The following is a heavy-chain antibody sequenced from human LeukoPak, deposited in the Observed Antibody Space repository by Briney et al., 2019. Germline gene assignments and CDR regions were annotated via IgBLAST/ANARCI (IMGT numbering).Heavy chain of an antibody. CDR3: AKDINPYGDFYFDY. CDR1: GFTFDDYA. J-gene: IGHJ4*02. Sequence: PGGSLRLSCAASGFTFDDYAMHWVRQAPGKGLEGVAGISWNSGSIGYADSVKGRFTISRDNAKNSLYLQMNSLRAEDTALYYCAKDINPYGDFYFDYWGQGTLVTVSS. CDR2: ISWNSGSI. V-gene: IGHV3-9*01. D-gene: IGHD4-17*01.